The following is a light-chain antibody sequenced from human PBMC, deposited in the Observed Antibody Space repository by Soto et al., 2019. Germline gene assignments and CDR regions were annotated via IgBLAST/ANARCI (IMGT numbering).Light chain of an antibody. CDR3: MQALQTPPT. J-gene: IGKJ2*01. V-gene: IGKV2-28*01. CDR2: LGS. Sequence: DIVMTQSPLSLPVTPGEPASISCRSSQSLLHSNGYNYLDWYLQKPGQSPQLLIYLGSNRASAVPDRLSGSGSGTAFTLKISRVEAEDVGVYYCMQALQTPPTFGQGTKLEIK. CDR1: QSLLHSNGYNY.